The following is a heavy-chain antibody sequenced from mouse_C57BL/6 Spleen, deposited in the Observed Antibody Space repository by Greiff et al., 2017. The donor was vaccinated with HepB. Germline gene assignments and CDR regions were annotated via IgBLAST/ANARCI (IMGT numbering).Heavy chain of an antibody. CDR3: ARNCGTTVVDYAMDY. J-gene: IGHJ4*01. CDR2: IWTGGGT. V-gene: IGHV2-9-1*01. CDR1: GFSLTSYA. Sequence: VKLMESGPGLVAPSQSLSITCTVSGFSLTSYAISWVRQPPGTGLEWLGVIWTGGGTNYNSALKSRLSISKDNTKSQVFLKMNSLQTDDTARYYCARNCGTTVVDYAMDYWGQGTSVTVSS. D-gene: IGHD1-1*01.